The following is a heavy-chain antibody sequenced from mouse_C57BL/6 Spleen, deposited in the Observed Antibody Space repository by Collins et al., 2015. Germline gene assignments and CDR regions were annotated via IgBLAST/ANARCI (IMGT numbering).Heavy chain of an antibody. CDR3: ARSYDYYFDY. D-gene: IGHD2-4*01. V-gene: IGHV1-64*01. CDR2: IHPNSGST. CDR1: GYTFTSYW. J-gene: IGHJ2*01. Sequence: QVQLQQPGAELVKPGASVKLSCKASGYTFTSYWMHWVKQRPGQGLEWIGMIHPNSGSTNYNEKFKSKATLTVDKSSSTAYMQLSGLTSEDSAVYYCARSYDYYFDYWGQGTTLTVSS.